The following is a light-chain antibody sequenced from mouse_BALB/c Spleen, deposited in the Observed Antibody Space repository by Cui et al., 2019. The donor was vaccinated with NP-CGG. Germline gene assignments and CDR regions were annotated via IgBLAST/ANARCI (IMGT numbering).Light chain of an antibody. Sequence: QAVVTQESALTTSPGEKVPLTCRSSTGAVTTSNYANWVQEKPDHLFTGLIGGTNNRAPGVPARFSGSLIGDKAALTITGAQTEDEAIYFCALWYSNHWVFGGGTKLTVL. CDR2: GTN. V-gene: IGLV1*01. CDR3: ALWYSNHWV. CDR1: TGAVTTSNY. J-gene: IGLJ1*01.